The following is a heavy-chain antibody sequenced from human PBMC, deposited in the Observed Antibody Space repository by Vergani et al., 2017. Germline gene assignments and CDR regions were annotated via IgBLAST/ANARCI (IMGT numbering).Heavy chain of an antibody. CDR2: ISGSGGST. CDR3: AKGSVYGSGSYWPPYYYYYMDV. Sequence: EVQLLESGGGLVQPGGSLRLSCAASGFTFSSYAMSWVRQAPGKGLEWVSAISGSGGSTYYADSVKGRFTISRDNSKNTLYLQMNSLRAEDTAVYYCAKGSVYGSGSYWPPYYYYYMDVWGKGTTVTVSS. J-gene: IGHJ6*03. V-gene: IGHV3-23*01. D-gene: IGHD3-10*01. CDR1: GFTFSSYA.